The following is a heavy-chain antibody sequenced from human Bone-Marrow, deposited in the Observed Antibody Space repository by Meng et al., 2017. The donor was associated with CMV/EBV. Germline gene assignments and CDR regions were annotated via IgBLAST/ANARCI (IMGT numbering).Heavy chain of an antibody. CDR2: ISYDGSNK. J-gene: IGHJ5*01. Sequence: GESLKISCAASGFTFSSYAMHWVRQAPGKGLEWVAVISYDGSNKYYADSVKGRFTISRDNSKNTLYLQMNSLRAEDTAVYYCARDGGLQAAPGIPIWFDSWGQGTLVTVSS. D-gene: IGHD6-13*01. CDR1: GFTFSSYA. CDR3: ARDGGLQAAPGIPIWFDS. V-gene: IGHV3-30-3*01.